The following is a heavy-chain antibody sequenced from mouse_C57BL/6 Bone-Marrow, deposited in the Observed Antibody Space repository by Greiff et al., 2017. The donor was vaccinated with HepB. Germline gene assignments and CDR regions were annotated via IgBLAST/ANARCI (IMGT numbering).Heavy chain of an antibody. CDR2: IDPSDSYT. CDR1: GYTFTSYW. Sequence: QVQLQQPGAELVMPGASVKLSCKASGYTFTSYWTHWVKQRPGQGLEWIGEIDPSDSYTNYNQKFKGKSTLTVDKSSSTAYMQLSSLTSEDSAVYYCARRDYYGSSLFDYWGQGTTLTVSS. D-gene: IGHD1-1*01. CDR3: ARRDYYGSSLFDY. J-gene: IGHJ2*01. V-gene: IGHV1-69*01.